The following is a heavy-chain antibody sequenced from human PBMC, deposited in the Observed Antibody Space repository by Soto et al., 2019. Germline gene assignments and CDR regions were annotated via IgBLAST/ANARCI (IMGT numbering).Heavy chain of an antibody. V-gene: IGHV3-33*01. CDR1: GFTFSSYG. CDR3: ARGLEGYCSGGSCYPKAHWFDP. J-gene: IGHJ5*02. CDR2: IWYDGSNK. Sequence: PGGSLRLSCAASGFTFSSYGMHWVRQAPGKGLEWVAVIWYDGSNKYYADSVKGRFTISGDNSKNTLYLQMNSLRAEDTAVYYCARGLEGYCSGGSCYPKAHWFDPWGQGTLVTVSS. D-gene: IGHD2-15*01.